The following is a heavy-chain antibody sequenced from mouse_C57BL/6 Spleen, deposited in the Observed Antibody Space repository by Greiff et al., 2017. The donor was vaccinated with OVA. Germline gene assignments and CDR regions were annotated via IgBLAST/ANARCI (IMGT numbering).Heavy chain of an antibody. CDR3: ARGTTVVADY. J-gene: IGHJ4*01. V-gene: IGHV3-6*01. D-gene: IGHD1-1*01. CDR2: ISYDGSN. CDR1: GYSITSGYY. Sequence: EVKLMESGPGLVKPSQSLSLTCSVTGYSITSGYYWNWIRQFPGNKLEWMGYISYDGSNNYNPSLKNRISITRDTSKNQFFLKLNSVTTEDTATYYCARGTTVVADYWGQGTSVTVSS.